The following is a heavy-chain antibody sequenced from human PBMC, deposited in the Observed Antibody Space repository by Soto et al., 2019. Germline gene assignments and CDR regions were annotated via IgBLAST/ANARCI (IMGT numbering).Heavy chain of an antibody. CDR2: INAGSGNT. J-gene: IGHJ3*02. CDR3: ARDTETLGPRANDALDI. V-gene: IGHV1-3*01. Sequence: QAQLVQSGAEMKKPGASVKVSCKATGYTFSAYTMNWVRQAPGQSLEWMGWINAGSGNTKYSQNFQGRVSSTRDISPSTVYKQRLGLTSEDTAVYYCARDTETLGPRANDALDIWGQGTMVTVSS. CDR1: GYTFSAYT. D-gene: IGHD3-3*02.